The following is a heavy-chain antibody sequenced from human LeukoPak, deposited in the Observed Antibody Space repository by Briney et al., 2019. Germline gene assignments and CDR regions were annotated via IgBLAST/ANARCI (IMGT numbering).Heavy chain of an antibody. D-gene: IGHD5-18*01. V-gene: IGHV1-18*01. Sequence: ASVKVSCKASGYTLSNFGLNWVRQAPGQGLEWMGWISAYNGNTNYAQKLQGRVTMTTDTSTSTAYMELRSLRSDDTAVYYCARDTAHAFDIWGQGTMVTVSS. CDR1: GYTLSNFG. CDR3: ARDTAHAFDI. J-gene: IGHJ3*02. CDR2: ISAYNGNT.